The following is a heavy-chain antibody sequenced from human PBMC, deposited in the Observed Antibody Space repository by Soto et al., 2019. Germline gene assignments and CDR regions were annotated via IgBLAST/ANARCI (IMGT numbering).Heavy chain of an antibody. V-gene: IGHV1-2*02. D-gene: IGHD4-17*01. J-gene: IGHJ4*02. Sequence: QVQLAQSEAEVKKPGASVKVSCKASGYMLSDYYLHWVRQAPGQGLEWMGWINPDSGGTKYTQKFQGRVTMTRDTSISTAYMELSELRSNDTAVYYCARKVRDYNFDYWGQGTLVTVSS. CDR2: INPDSGGT. CDR3: ARKVRDYNFDY. CDR1: GYMLSDYY.